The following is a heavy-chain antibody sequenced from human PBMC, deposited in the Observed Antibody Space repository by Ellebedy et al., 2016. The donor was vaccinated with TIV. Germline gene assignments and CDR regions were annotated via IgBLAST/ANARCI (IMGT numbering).Heavy chain of an antibody. CDR2: IYYSGST. J-gene: IGHJ6*02. Sequence: SETLSLXXTVSGGSISSYYWSWIRQPPGKGLEWIGYIYYSGSTNYNPPLKSRVTISVDTSKNQFSLKLSSVTAADTAVYYCAREEFWSGYGMDVWGQGTTVTVSS. V-gene: IGHV4-59*01. CDR1: GGSISSYY. D-gene: IGHD3-3*01. CDR3: AREEFWSGYGMDV.